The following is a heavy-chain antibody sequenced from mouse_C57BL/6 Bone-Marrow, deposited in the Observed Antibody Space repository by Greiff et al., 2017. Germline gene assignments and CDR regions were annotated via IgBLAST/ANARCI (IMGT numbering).Heavy chain of an antibody. V-gene: IGHV1-15*01. CDR2: IDPETGGT. CDR3: TREYGNYEWVDY. CDR1: GYTFTDYE. Sequence: QVQLQQSGAELVRPGASVTLSCKASGYTFTDYEMHWVKQTPVHGLEWIGAIDPETGGTAYNQKFKGKAILTADKSSSTAYMELRSLTSEDSAVYYCTREYGNYEWVDYWGQGTSVTVSS. J-gene: IGHJ4*01. D-gene: IGHD2-10*02.